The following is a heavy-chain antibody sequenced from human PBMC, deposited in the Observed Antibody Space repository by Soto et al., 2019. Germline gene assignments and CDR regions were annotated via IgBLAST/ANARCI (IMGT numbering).Heavy chain of an antibody. CDR2: IIPIFGTA. CDR3: ARDPGVGRDGYNRLFDY. J-gene: IGHJ4*02. V-gene: IGHV1-69*06. D-gene: IGHD5-12*01. Sequence: VASVKVSCKXSGGTFSSYAISWVRQAPGQGLEWMGGIIPIFGTANYAQKFQGRVTITADKSTSTAYMELSSLRSEDTAVYYCARDPGVGRDGYNRLFDYWGQGTLVTVSS. CDR1: GGTFSSYA.